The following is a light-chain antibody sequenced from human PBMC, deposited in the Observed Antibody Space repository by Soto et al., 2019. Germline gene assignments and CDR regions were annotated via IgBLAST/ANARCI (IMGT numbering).Light chain of an antibody. V-gene: IGKV3-11*01. CDR2: GAS. J-gene: IGKJ5*01. Sequence: EIVLTQSPATLSLSPGERATLSCRASQSVSSYLAWYQQKPGQAPRLLIYGASNRATGIPARFSGSGSGTDFTLTISSLEPEDLAVYYCQQRSNWPRSITFGQGTRLEIK. CDR3: QQRSNWPRSIT. CDR1: QSVSSY.